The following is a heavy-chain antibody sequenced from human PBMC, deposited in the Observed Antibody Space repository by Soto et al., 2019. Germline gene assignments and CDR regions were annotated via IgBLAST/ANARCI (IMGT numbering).Heavy chain of an antibody. J-gene: IGHJ6*02. V-gene: IGHV4-31*03. Sequence: QVQLQESGPGLVKPSQTLSLTCTVSGGSISSGGYYWSWIRQHPGKGLEWIGYIYYSGSTYYNPYLKSRVTISVDTSKNPFSLKLSSVTAADTAVYYCARVGWFGSSPMGYYYYGMDVWGQGTTVTVSS. CDR3: ARVGWFGSSPMGYYYYGMDV. CDR2: IYYSGST. CDR1: GGSISSGGYY. D-gene: IGHD3-10*01.